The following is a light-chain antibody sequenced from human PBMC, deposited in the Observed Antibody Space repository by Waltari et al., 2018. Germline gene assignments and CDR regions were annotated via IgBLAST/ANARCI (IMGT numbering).Light chain of an antibody. Sequence: QSALIQPPSVSGSPGQSVAIYCTGTSSDIGSYNFVSWYQQFPGTAPKLLIYEVTNRPSGFPDRFSGSKSGYTASLAISGLQPEDEADYYCSSYTTSSTVIFGGGTKLTVL. J-gene: IGLJ2*01. CDR3: SSYTTSSTVI. CDR1: SSDIGSYNF. CDR2: EVT. V-gene: IGLV2-18*02.